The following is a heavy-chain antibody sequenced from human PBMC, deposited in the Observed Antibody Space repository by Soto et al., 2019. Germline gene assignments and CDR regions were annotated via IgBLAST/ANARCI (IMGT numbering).Heavy chain of an antibody. CDR3: AKYRDFGSYYYYMDV. CDR1: GFTFSSYA. CDR2: ISGGGGST. J-gene: IGHJ6*03. V-gene: IGHV3-23*01. D-gene: IGHD3-16*01. Sequence: GGSLRLSCAASGFTFSSYAMSWVRQAPGKGLKWVSAISGGGGSTYYADSVKGRFTISRDNSKNTLSLQMNSLRAEDTAVYYYAKYRDFGSYYYYMDVWGKGTTVTVSS.